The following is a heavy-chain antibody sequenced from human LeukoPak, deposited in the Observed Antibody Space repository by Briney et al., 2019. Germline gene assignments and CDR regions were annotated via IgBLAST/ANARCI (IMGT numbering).Heavy chain of an antibody. D-gene: IGHD2-15*01. V-gene: IGHV4-59*08. Sequence: NPSETLSLTCTVSGGSINSYYWSRIRQPPAKGLEWIGYIYYSGSTNYNPSLKRRVTISVDTSKNQFSLKLSSVTAADTAVYYCATLRYCGGGSCFPKYFQHWGQGTLVTVSS. CDR3: ATLRYCGGGSCFPKYFQH. J-gene: IGHJ1*01. CDR1: GGSINSYY. CDR2: IYYSGST.